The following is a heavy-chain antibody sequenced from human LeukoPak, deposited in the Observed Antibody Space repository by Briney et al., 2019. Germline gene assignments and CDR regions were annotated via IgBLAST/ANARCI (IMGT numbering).Heavy chain of an antibody. CDR1: GYRFINYG. CDR3: ARDHWKTPSYLDY. V-gene: IGHV1-18*01. CDR2: ISVYNANT. J-gene: IGHJ4*02. D-gene: IGHD1-1*01. Sequence: ASVKVSCKASGYRFINYGISWVRQAPGQGLEWMGWISVYNANTNYAQKLQGRVTMTTDTSTSTAYMELRSRRSVDTAVYYCARDHWKTPSYLDYWGQGTLVTVYS.